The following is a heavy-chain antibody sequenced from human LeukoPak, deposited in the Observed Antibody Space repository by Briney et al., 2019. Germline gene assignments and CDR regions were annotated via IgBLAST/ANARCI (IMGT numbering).Heavy chain of an antibody. CDR1: GGSISSSSYY. V-gene: IGHV4-39*07. Sequence: SETLSLTCTVSGGSISSSSYYWGWIRQPPGKGLEWIGSIYYSGSTYYNPSLKSRVTISVDTSKNQFSLKLSSVTAADTAVYYCARDPKYSGSYLHPRIWGQGTMVTVSS. J-gene: IGHJ3*02. CDR3: ARDPKYSGSYLHPRI. D-gene: IGHD1-26*01. CDR2: IYYSGST.